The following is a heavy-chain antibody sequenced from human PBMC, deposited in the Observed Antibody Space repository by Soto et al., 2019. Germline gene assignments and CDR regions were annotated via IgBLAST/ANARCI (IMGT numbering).Heavy chain of an antibody. D-gene: IGHD6-13*01. Sequence: QVQLVESGGGVVQPGRSLRLSCAASGFTFSSYGMHWVRQAPGKGLEWVAVISYDGSNKYYADSVKGRFTISRDNSKNTLYLQMNSLRAEDTAVYYCAKEFQCHTAAGPGFAFDIWGQGTMVTVSS. J-gene: IGHJ3*02. CDR1: GFTFSSYG. V-gene: IGHV3-30*18. CDR2: ISYDGSNK. CDR3: AKEFQCHTAAGPGFAFDI.